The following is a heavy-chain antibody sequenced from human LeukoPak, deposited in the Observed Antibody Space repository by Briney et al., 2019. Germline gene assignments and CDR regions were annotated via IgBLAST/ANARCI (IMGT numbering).Heavy chain of an antibody. J-gene: IGHJ4*02. Sequence: SETLSLTCTVSGGSISSGSYYWSWIRQPAGKGLEWIGRIYTSGSTNYNPSLKSRVTISVDTSKNQFSLKLSSVTAADTAVYYCARRGVRRAHFDYWGQGTLVTVSS. D-gene: IGHD1-1*01. CDR1: GGSISSGSYY. CDR2: IYTSGST. CDR3: ARRGVRRAHFDY. V-gene: IGHV4-61*02.